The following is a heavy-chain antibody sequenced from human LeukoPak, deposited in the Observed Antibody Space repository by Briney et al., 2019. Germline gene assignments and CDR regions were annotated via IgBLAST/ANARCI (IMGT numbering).Heavy chain of an antibody. CDR2: IIPIFGTA. J-gene: IGHJ6*03. Sequence: SVKVSCKASGGTFSSYAISWVRQAPGQGLEWMGGIIPIFGTANYAQKFQGRVTITADKSTSTAYMELSSLRSEDTAVYYCANKAVAHLDYYYYMDVWGKGTTVTVSS. V-gene: IGHV1-69*06. CDR3: ANKAVAHLDYYYYMDV. CDR1: GGTFSSYA. D-gene: IGHD6-19*01.